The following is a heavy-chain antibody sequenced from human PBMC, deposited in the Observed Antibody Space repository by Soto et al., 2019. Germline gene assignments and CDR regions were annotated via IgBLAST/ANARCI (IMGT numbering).Heavy chain of an antibody. Sequence: TGGSLRLSCAASGFTFSNYAMSWVRQAPGKGLEWVSAISGSGGSTYYADSVKGRFTISRDNSKNTLYLQMNSLRAEDTAVYYCAKTTNSKWLRGTVDYWGQGTLVTVSS. J-gene: IGHJ4*02. V-gene: IGHV3-23*01. CDR1: GFTFSNYA. D-gene: IGHD5-12*01. CDR2: ISGSGGST. CDR3: AKTTNSKWLRGTVDY.